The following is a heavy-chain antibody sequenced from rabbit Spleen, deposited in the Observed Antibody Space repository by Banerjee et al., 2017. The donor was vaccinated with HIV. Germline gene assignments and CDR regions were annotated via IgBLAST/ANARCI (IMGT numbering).Heavy chain of an antibody. CDR3: ARDTSTSFSSYGMDL. CDR1: GFDFISSYY. J-gene: IGHJ6*01. Sequence: QQQLEESGGGLVKPGGTLTLTCKASGFDFISSYYMNWVRQAPGKGLEWVACIAGGTSANTYHAAWAKGRFTISKTSATTVTLQMTSLTAADTATYFCARDTSTSFSSYGMDLWGQGTLVTVS. V-gene: IGHV1S45*01. CDR2: IAGGTSANT. D-gene: IGHD1-1*01.